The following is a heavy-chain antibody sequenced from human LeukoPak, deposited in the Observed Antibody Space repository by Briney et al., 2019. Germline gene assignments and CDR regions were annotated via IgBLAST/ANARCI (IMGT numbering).Heavy chain of an antibody. CDR2: IKQDGSEK. Sequence: GGSLRLSCAASGFTFSNYWMTWVRQAPGKGLEWVANIKQDGSEKNYVDSVKGRFTISRDNAKNSLYLQMNSLRAEDTAVYYCARVTYQILSRPLNHWGQGTLVTVSS. D-gene: IGHD2-15*01. CDR3: ARVTYQILSRPLNH. V-gene: IGHV3-7*01. CDR1: GFTFSNYW. J-gene: IGHJ5*02.